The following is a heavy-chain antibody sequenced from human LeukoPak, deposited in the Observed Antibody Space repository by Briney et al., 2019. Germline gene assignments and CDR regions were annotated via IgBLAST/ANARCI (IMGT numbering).Heavy chain of an antibody. CDR1: GFTFDDYA. CDR3: AKALVTAYFFDY. Sequence: GGSLRLSCAASGFTFDDYAMHWVRQAPGKGLEWVSGISWNSGSIGYADSVKGRFTISRDNSKNILYLQMNSLSPEDTAVYFCAKALVTAYFFDYWGQGTLVTVSP. V-gene: IGHV3-9*01. J-gene: IGHJ4*02. D-gene: IGHD2-21*02. CDR2: ISWNSGSI.